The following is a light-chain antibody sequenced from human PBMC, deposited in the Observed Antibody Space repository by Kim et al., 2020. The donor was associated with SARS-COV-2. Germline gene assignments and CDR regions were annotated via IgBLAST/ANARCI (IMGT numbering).Light chain of an antibody. CDR3: QSYDSSNPVV. J-gene: IGLJ2*01. CDR2: EDN. Sequence: KTVTISCTRSSGSIASNYVQWYQQRPGSAPTTVIYEDNQSPSGVPDRFSGSIDSSSNSASLTISGLKTEDEADYYCQSYDSSNPVVFGGGTQLTVL. CDR1: SGSIASNY. V-gene: IGLV6-57*03.